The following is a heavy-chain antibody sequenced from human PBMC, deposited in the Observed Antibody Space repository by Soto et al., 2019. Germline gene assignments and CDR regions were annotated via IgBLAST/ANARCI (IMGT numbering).Heavy chain of an antibody. D-gene: IGHD3-3*02. J-gene: IGHJ6*02. V-gene: IGHV4-4*07. CDR2: VFSSGST. CDR1: GGAISSYY. CDR3: ARVAFSYFGMDV. Sequence: NPSETLSLTCSVPGGAISSYYWSWVRQPAGKGLEWIGRVFSSGSTNYNASLKSRVSMSIDTSKNGVSLTLRSVTAADTAVYYCARVAFSYFGMDVWGPGTTVTFSS.